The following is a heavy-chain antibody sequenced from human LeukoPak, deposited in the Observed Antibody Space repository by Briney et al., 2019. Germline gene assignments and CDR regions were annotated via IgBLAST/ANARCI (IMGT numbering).Heavy chain of an antibody. CDR3: ARMMGRGHGGHFDY. CDR2: ISDSGSYT. CDR1: GLTYSNYY. Sequence: GGSLRLSCAASGLTYSNYYMSWIRQAPEKGREWISYISDSGSYTNYADSVRGRFTVSRDNAKNSLFLQMNSLRAEDTAVYYCARMMGRGHGGHFDYWGQGTLVTVSS. J-gene: IGHJ4*02. D-gene: IGHD5-12*01. V-gene: IGHV3-11*03.